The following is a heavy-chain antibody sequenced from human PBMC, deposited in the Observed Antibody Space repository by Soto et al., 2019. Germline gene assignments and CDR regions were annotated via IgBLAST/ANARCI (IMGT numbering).Heavy chain of an antibody. J-gene: IGHJ5*02. CDR3: ARAAVLGGWFDP. Sequence: EVQLVESGGGLVQPGGSLRLSCAASGFTFSSYSMNWVRQAPGKGLEWVSYISSSSSTIYYADSVKGGFNISRYNAKNSLYLQMNGLRDEDTAVYYGARAAVLGGWFDPWGQGTLVTVSS. CDR1: GFTFSSYS. V-gene: IGHV3-48*02. D-gene: IGHD6-13*01. CDR2: ISSSSSTI.